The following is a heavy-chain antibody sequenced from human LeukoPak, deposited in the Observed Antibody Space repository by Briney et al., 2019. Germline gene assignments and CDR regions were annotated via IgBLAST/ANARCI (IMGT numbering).Heavy chain of an antibody. CDR3: ARVSASGNWFDP. V-gene: IGHV4-59*01. D-gene: IGHD2/OR15-2a*01. CDR1: GGSISSYY. J-gene: IGHJ5*02. Sequence: SETLSLTCTVSGGSISSYYWSWIRQPPGKGLEWIGYIYYSGSTNYNPPLKSRVTISVDTSKNQFSLKLSSETAADTAVYYCARVSASGNWFDPWGQGTLVTVSS. CDR2: IYYSGST.